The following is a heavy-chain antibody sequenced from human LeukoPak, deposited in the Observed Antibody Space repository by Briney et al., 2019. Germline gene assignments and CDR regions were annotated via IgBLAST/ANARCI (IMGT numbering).Heavy chain of an antibody. Sequence: KPSETLSLTCTVSGGSISSYYWSWLRQPPGKGLEWIGYIYASGSTNYNPSLKSRVTISVDTSKNQFSLKLSSVTAADTAVYYCARLGDIVVVPAAMEFDPWAREPWSPSPQ. V-gene: IGHV4-4*09. D-gene: IGHD2-2*01. CDR3: ARLGDIVVVPAAMEFDP. CDR1: GGSISSYY. CDR2: IYASGST. J-gene: IGHJ5*02.